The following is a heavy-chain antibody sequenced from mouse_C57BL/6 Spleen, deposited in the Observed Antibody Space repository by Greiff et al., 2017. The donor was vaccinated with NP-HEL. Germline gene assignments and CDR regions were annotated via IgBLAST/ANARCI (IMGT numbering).Heavy chain of an antibody. CDR3: TRWVPWYFDV. V-gene: IGHV1-15*01. Sequence: QVQLQQSGAELVRPGASVTLSCKASGYTFTDYEMHWVKQTPVHGLEWIGAIDPETGGTAYNQKFKGKAILTADKSSSTAYMELRSLTSEDSAVYYCTRWVPWYFDVWGTGTTVTVSS. J-gene: IGHJ1*03. CDR1: GYTFTDYE. CDR2: IDPETGGT.